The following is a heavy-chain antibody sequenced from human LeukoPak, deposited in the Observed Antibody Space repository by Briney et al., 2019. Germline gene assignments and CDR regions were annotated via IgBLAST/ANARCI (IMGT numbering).Heavy chain of an antibody. Sequence: GRSLRLSCAASGFTFSSYGMHWVLQAPGKGLEWVAVIWYDGSNKYYADSVKGRFTISRDNSKNTLYLQMNSLRAEDTAVYYCEREFMTYGVDYWGQGTLVTVSS. CDR1: GFTFSSYG. J-gene: IGHJ4*02. D-gene: IGHD4-17*01. CDR2: IWYDGSNK. V-gene: IGHV3-33*01. CDR3: EREFMTYGVDY.